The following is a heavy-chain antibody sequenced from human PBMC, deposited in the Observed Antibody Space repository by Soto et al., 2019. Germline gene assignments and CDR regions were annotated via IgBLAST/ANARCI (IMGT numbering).Heavy chain of an antibody. CDR1: GGYFSDYS. J-gene: IGHJ4*02. CDR3: ARGRKDYSSSWYVG. Sequence: PSETLSLTCAVYGGYFSDYSWSWIRQPPGKGLAWIGEISHSGCSNYNPSLKSRVTISVDTSKNQFSLKLSSVTAADTAVYYCARGRKDYSSSWYVGWGQGTLVTVSS. CDR2: ISHSGCS. V-gene: IGHV4-34*01. D-gene: IGHD6-13*01.